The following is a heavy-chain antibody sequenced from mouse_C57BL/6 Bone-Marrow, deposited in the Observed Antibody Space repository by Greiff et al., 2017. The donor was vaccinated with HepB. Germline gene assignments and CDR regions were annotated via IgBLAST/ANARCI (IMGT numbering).Heavy chain of an antibody. J-gene: IGHJ4*01. CDR3: ARDALYCNSGMDY. CDR1: GFTFSDFY. D-gene: IGHD2-1*01. Sequence: EVKVVDSGGGLVQSGRSLRLSCATSGFTFSDFYMEWVRQAPGKGLEWIAASRNKANDYTTEYSASVKGRFIVSRDTSQSILYLQMNALRAEDTAIYYCARDALYCNSGMDYWGQGTSVTVSS. CDR2: SRNKANDYTT. V-gene: IGHV7-1*01.